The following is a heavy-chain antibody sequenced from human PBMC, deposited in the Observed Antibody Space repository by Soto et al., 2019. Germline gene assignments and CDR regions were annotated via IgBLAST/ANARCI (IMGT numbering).Heavy chain of an antibody. V-gene: IGHV3-9*01. J-gene: IGHJ4*02. CDR2: ISWNSGSI. CDR1: GFTFDDYA. D-gene: IGHD3-10*01. Sequence: EVQLVESGGGLVQPGRSLRLSCAASGFTFDDYAMHWVRQAPGKGLEWVSGISWNSGSIGYADSVEGRFTISRDNAKNSLYLQMNSLRAEDTALYYCAKWAGSYYNARRFYFDYWGQGTLVTVSS. CDR3: AKWAGSYYNARRFYFDY.